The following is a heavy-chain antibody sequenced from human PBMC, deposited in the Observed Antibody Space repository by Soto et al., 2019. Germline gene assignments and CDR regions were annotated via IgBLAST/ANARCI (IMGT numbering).Heavy chain of an antibody. Sequence: QITLKESGPTLVKPTQTLTLTCTFSGFSLSTSGVGVGWIRQPPGKALEWLALIYWDDAKRYSPSLKSRLTITKDTSKNQVVLTMTNMDPVDTATYYCARLSIMITFGGVIVPPYYFDYWGQGTLVTVSS. CDR1: GFSLSTSGVG. D-gene: IGHD3-16*02. V-gene: IGHV2-5*02. CDR2: IYWDDAK. J-gene: IGHJ4*02. CDR3: ARLSIMITFGGVIVPPYYFDY.